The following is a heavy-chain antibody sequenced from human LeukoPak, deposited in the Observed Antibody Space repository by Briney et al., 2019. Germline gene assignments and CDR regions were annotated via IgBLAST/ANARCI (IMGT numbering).Heavy chain of an antibody. V-gene: IGHV3-11*04. J-gene: IGHJ4*02. D-gene: IGHD3-10*01. CDR1: GFTFSDYY. Sequence: TGGSLRLSCAASGFTFSDYYMSWIRQAPGKGLEWVSYISSSGSTIYYADSVKGRFTISRDNAKNSLYLQMNSLRAEDTAVYYCARARRYGSGSSFDYWGQGTLVTVSS. CDR2: ISSSGSTI. CDR3: ARARRYGSGSSFDY.